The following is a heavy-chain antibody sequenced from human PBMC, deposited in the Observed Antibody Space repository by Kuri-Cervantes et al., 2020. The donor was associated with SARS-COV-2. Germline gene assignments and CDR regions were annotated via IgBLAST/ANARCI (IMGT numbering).Heavy chain of an antibody. J-gene: IGHJ4*02. D-gene: IGHD2-2*02. Sequence: SETLSLTCTVSGGSISSSSYYWCWIRQPPGKGLEWIGRIYTSGSTNYNPSLKSRVTISVDTSKNQFSLKLSSVTAADTAVYYCASSIYCSSTSCYTYGHFDYWGQGTLVTVSS. V-gene: IGHV4-39*07. CDR3: ASSIYCSSTSCYTYGHFDY. CDR2: IYTSGST. CDR1: GGSISSSSYY.